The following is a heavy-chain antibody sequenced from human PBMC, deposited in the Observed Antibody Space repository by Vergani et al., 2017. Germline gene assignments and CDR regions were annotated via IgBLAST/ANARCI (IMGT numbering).Heavy chain of an antibody. V-gene: IGHV3-74*01. CDR3: ARDRRGEYWGAVADTDYYYYGMDV. D-gene: IGHD6-19*01. Sequence: EVQLVESGGGLVQPGGSLRLSCAASGFTFSSYWMHWVRQAPGKGLVWVSRINSVGSSTSHADSVKGRFTISRDNAKNTLYLQMNSLRDKDTAMYSCARDRRGEYWGAVADTDYYYYGMDVWGQGTTVTVSS. CDR2: INSVGSST. CDR1: GFTFSSYW. J-gene: IGHJ6*02.